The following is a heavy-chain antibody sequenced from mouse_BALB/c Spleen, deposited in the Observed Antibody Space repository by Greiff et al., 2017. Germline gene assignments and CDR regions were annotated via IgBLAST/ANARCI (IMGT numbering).Heavy chain of an antibody. CDR3: ANPYYDYDGAY. V-gene: IGHV1-9*01. Sequence: VQLQQSGAELMKPGASVKISCKATGYTFSSYWIEWVKQRPGHGLEWIGEILPGSGSTNYNEKFKGKATFTADTSSNTAYMQLSSLTSEDSAVYYCANPYYDYDGAYWGQGTLVTVSA. J-gene: IGHJ3*01. CDR2: ILPGSGST. D-gene: IGHD2-4*01. CDR1: GYTFSSYW.